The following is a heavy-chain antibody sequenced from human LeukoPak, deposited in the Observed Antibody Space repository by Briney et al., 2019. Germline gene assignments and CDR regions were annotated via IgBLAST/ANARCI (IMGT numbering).Heavy chain of an antibody. CDR2: IKQDGSEK. CDR3: ARDPLNFDY. J-gene: IGHJ4*02. V-gene: IGHV3-7*04. Sequence: PGGSLRLSCAAFGFTFSSYWMSWVRQAPGKGLEWVANIKQDGSEKYYVDSVKGRFTISRDNAKNSLYLKMNSLRAEDTAVYYCARDPLNFDYWGQGTLVTVSS. CDR1: GFTFSSYW.